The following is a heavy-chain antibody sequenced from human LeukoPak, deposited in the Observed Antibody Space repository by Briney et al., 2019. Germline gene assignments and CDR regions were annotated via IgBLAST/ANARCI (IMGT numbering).Heavy chain of an antibody. CDR3: ARDVDTAMVDY. CDR1: GYTFTGYY. D-gene: IGHD5-18*01. J-gene: IGHJ4*02. V-gene: IGHV1-2*02. CDR2: INPNSGGT. Sequence: ASVKVSCKASGYTFTGYYMHWVRQAPGQGLEWMGWINPNSGGTNYAQKIQGRVTMTRDTSISTAYMELSRLRSDDTAVYYCARDVDTAMVDYWGQGTLVTVSS.